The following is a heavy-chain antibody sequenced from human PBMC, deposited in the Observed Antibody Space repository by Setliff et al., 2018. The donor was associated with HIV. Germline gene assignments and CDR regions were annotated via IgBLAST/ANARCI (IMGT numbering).Heavy chain of an antibody. V-gene: IGHV1-46*01. CDR1: GYIFTDYY. D-gene: IGHD2-2*01. Sequence: GASVKVSCKASGYIFTDYYLHWVRQAPGQGLEWMGVINPYGGAADFAQRSRDRLAMTTDTSTSTVFLELGSLRSEDTAIYYCARVYCSTRSCVDEWYFDYWGQGTLVTVSS. CDR3: ARVYCSTRSCVDEWYFDY. CDR2: INPYGGAA. J-gene: IGHJ4*02.